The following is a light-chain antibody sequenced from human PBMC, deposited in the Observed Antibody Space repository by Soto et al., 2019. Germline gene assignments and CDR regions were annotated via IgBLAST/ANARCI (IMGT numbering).Light chain of an antibody. J-gene: IGKJ4*01. CDR1: QSVDSD. V-gene: IGKV3-15*01. CDR2: RAS. Sequence: EIVMTQSPATLSVSPGERATLSCRASQSVDSDLGWYQQKPGQAPRLLIYRASTRATGIPARFSGSGSGTEFTLTISSLQSEDFAVYDCQQYNNWPLTFGGGTKVEIK. CDR3: QQYNNWPLT.